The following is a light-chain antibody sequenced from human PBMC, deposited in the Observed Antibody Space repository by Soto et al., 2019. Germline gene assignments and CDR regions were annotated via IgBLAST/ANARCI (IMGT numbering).Light chain of an antibody. CDR1: NSNIGGNY. CDR2: SDD. Sequence: QSVLTQPPSASGTPGQRVTISCSGSNSNIGGNYVYWYQQVPGTAPRLLIYSDDRRPSGVPDRFSGSKSGTSASLAISGLRSEDESIYYCSSRDDSLSGPVFGGGTQLTVL. J-gene: IGLJ3*02. CDR3: SSRDDSLSGPV. V-gene: IGLV1-47*02.